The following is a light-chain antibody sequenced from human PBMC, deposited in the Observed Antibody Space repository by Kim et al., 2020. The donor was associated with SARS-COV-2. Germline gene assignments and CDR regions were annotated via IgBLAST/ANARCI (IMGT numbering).Light chain of an antibody. V-gene: IGLV6-57*03. CDR1: SGRIASNY. Sequence: TVPIPRTRSSGRIASNYVQWYQQRPGIAPATVIYEDNQRPSGVPDRFSGSIDSSSNSASLTISGLKTEDEADYYCQSCDSSTVVFGGGTQLTVL. CDR3: QSCDSSTVV. J-gene: IGLJ2*01. CDR2: EDN.